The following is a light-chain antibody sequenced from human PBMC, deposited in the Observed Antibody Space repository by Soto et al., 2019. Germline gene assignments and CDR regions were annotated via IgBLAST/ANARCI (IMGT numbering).Light chain of an antibody. J-gene: IGKJ1*01. CDR3: QHYNSYSRRT. Sequence: DIQMTQSPSTLSASVGDRVTITCRASQSISSWLAWYQQKPGKAPKLLIYDAFNLESGVPSRFSGSGAGTEFTLTISSLQPDDFATYYCQHYNSYSRRTFGKGTKVEIK. V-gene: IGKV1-5*01. CDR2: DAF. CDR1: QSISSW.